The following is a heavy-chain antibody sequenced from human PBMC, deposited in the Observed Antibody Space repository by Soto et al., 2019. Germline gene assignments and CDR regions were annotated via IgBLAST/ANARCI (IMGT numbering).Heavy chain of an antibody. CDR2: ISYDGSNK. J-gene: IGHJ4*02. D-gene: IGHD2-2*01. CDR1: GFTFSSYA. Sequence: ESGGGVVQPGRSLRLSCAASGFTFSSYAMHWVRQAPGKGLEWVAVISYDGSNKYYADSVKGRFTISRDNSKNTLYLQMNSLRAEDTAVYYCAREGILVPAADYWGQGTLVTVSS. CDR3: AREGILVPAADY. V-gene: IGHV3-30-3*01.